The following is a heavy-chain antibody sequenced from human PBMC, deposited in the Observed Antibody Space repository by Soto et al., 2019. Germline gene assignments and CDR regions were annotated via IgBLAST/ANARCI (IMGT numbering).Heavy chain of an antibody. CDR2: IKSKTDGGTT. CDR1: GFTFSNAW. D-gene: IGHD2-2*01. Sequence: LRLSCAASGFTFSNAWMSWVRQAPGKGLEWVGRIKSKTDGGTTDYAAPVKGRFTISRDDSKNTLYLQMNSLKTEDTAVYYCTTPHLYCSSTSCPYYYYYYGMDVWGQGTTVTVSS. CDR3: TTPHLYCSSTSCPYYYYYYGMDV. J-gene: IGHJ6*02. V-gene: IGHV3-15*01.